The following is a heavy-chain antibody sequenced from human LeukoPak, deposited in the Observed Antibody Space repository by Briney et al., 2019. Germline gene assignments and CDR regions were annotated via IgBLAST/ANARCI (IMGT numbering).Heavy chain of an antibody. D-gene: IGHD3-10*01. Sequence: PSETLSLTCNVSGGSIRGYYWSWIRQPPGKGLEWIGYIYSSGSTNYNPSLKSRVTMSVDTSKNQFSLKVSSVTAADTAVYYCARVFDSGSQAYFYNMDDWGEGTPVTIFS. CDR2: IYSSGST. CDR3: ARVFDSGSQAYFYNMDD. J-gene: IGHJ6*03. V-gene: IGHV4-59*01. CDR1: GGSIRGYY.